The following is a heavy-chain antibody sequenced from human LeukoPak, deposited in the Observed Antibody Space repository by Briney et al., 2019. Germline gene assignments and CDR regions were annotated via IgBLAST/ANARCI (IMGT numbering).Heavy chain of an antibody. CDR1: GFTFSSYA. V-gene: IGHV3-23*01. D-gene: IGHD5-18*01. Sequence: GGSLRLSCAASGFTFSSYAMRWVRQAPGKGLEGVSAISGSGGSTYYADSVKGRFPIPRDNSKNTLYLQMNRLRAEDTAVYYCAKTYRGGYSYGSYYFDYWGQGTLVTVSS. J-gene: IGHJ4*02. CDR2: ISGSGGST. CDR3: AKTYRGGYSYGSYYFDY.